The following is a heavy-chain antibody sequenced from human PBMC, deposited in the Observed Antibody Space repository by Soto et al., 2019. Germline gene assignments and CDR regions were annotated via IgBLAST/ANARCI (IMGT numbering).Heavy chain of an antibody. CDR1: GFFFSSYT. CDR2: FSATSENT. V-gene: IGHV3-23*01. D-gene: IGHD6-13*01. CDR3: ARVREQQWVRLPFDY. Sequence: EVQLLESGGGLVQPGGSLRLSCVGSGFFFSSYTMTWVRQAPGKGLEWVSSFSATSENTYYADSVRGWFNISRDNSKNTLFLQMNSLTAGDTSMYYCARVREQQWVRLPFDYWGQGILVIVSS. J-gene: IGHJ4*02.